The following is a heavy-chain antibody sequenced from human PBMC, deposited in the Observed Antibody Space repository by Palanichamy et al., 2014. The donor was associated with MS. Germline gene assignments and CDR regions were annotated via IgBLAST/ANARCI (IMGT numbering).Heavy chain of an antibody. Sequence: QLQLQQSGPGLVKPSDTLSLTCSVSDGSISSSAYYWGWIRQPPGKGLEWIGSIYYSGSTYYNPSLKSRVTISIDTSENQFSLKLSSVTAADTAVYFCARHGPLGVTTPDAFDIWGRETMVTVSS. V-gene: IGHV4-39*01. D-gene: IGHD4-17*01. CDR2: IYYSGST. CDR1: DGSISSSAYY. CDR3: ARHGPLGVTTPDAFDI. J-gene: IGHJ3*02.